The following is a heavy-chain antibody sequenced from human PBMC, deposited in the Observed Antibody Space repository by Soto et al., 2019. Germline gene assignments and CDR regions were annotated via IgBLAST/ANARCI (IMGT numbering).Heavy chain of an antibody. Sequence: VQLVESGGGLVQPGKSLRLSCAASGFTFDDHAMHWVRQGPGKGLEWVAHISWNSETLGYADSVKGRFIISRDNAKNSVYLEMNGLRPEDTAVYFCTRGSAAVRSYFFGSWGKGTLVTVSS. CDR3: TRGSAAVRSYFFGS. D-gene: IGHD1-26*01. J-gene: IGHJ5*01. CDR1: GFTFDDHA. V-gene: IGHV3-9*01. CDR2: ISWNSETL.